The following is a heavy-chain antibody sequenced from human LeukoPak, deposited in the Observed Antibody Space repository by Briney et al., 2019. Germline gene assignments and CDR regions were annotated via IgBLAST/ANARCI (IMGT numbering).Heavy chain of an antibody. Sequence: PWASVKVSCKASGYTFTSYGISWVRQAPGQGLEWMGWISAYNGNTNYAQKLQGRVTMITDTSTSTAYMELRSLRSDDAAVYYCARIAVGPRPNYYYYYMDVWGKGTTVTISS. CDR3: ARIAVGPRPNYYYYYMDV. CDR2: ISAYNGNT. CDR1: GYTFTSYG. D-gene: IGHD6-19*01. J-gene: IGHJ6*03. V-gene: IGHV1-18*01.